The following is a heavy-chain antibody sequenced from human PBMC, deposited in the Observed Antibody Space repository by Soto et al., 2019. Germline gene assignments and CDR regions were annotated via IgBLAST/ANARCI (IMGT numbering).Heavy chain of an antibody. CDR1: GYTFTSYG. V-gene: IGHV1-18*01. D-gene: IGHD2-2*01. J-gene: IGHJ6*02. CDR3: ARESDVPYYYNGMDV. CDR2: ISGYNGKT. Sequence: QVQLVQSGGEVRKPGASVTVSCKASGYTFTSYGISWVRQAPGQGLEWMGWISGYNGKTNYAQKVQDRVTMTTDTSTSTVYLELRSLRFDDTAVYYCARESDVPYYYNGMDVWGQGTTVTVS.